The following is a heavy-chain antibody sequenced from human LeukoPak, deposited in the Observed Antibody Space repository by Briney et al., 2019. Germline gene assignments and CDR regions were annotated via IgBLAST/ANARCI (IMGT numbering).Heavy chain of an antibody. V-gene: IGHV4-39*01. CDR2: TYPRERS. CDR3: AKRHFETSGRYGPFDS. J-gene: IGHJ4*02. D-gene: IGHD6-19*01. Sequence: SETLSLTCTVSGDSISTNNYYWGWIRQPPGKGLEWIGNTYPRERSYYNPSLKSRVTISVDTSKNQISLKLTSVTAADTAMYFCAKRHFETSGRYGPFDSWGQGTLVTVSS. CDR1: GDSISTNNYY.